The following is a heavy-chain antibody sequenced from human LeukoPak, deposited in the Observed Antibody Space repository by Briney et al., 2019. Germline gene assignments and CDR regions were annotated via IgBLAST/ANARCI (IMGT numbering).Heavy chain of an antibody. J-gene: IGHJ4*02. CDR1: GGSISSYY. CDR2: IHTSGST. CDR3: ARGGYYDSSGSIDY. D-gene: IGHD3-22*01. V-gene: IGHV4-4*09. Sequence: PSETLSLTCTVSGGSISSYYWSWIRQPPGKGLEWIGYIHTSGSTNYNPSLKSRVTISVDTSKNQFSLKLSSVTAADTAVYYCARGGYYDSSGSIDYWGQGTLVTVSS.